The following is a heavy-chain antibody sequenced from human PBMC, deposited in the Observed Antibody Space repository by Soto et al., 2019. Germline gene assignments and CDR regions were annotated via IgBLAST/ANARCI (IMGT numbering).Heavy chain of an antibody. CDR2: INHSGST. V-gene: IGHV4-34*01. J-gene: IGHJ6*02. D-gene: IGHD3-10*01. CDR3: ARTMVRGVIRYYYYYGMDV. CDR1: GGSFSGYY. Sequence: QVQLQQWGAGLLKPSETLSLTCAVYGGSFSGYYWSWIRQPPGKGLEWIGEINHSGSTNYNPSLKSRVTISVDTCKNQFSLKLSSVTAADTAVYYCARTMVRGVIRYYYYYGMDVWGQGTTVTVSS.